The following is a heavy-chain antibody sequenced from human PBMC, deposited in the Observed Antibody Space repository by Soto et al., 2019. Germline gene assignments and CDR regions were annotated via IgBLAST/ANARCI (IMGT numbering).Heavy chain of an antibody. D-gene: IGHD1-26*01. Sequence: RASVKVSCKASGGTFSSYAISWVRQAPGQGLEWMGGIIPIFGTANYAQKFQGRVTITADESTSTAYMELSSLRSEDTAVYYCARIVGATPPYYHGMDVWGQGTTVTVSS. CDR1: GGTFSSYA. V-gene: IGHV1-69*13. CDR2: IIPIFGTA. CDR3: ARIVGATPPYYHGMDV. J-gene: IGHJ6*02.